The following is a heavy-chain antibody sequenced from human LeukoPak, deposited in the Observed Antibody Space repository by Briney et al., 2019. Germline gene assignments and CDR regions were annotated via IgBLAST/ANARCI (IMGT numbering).Heavy chain of an antibody. D-gene: IGHD6-19*01. V-gene: IGHV3-9*01. CDR1: GFTFDDYA. CDR2: ISWNSGSI. Sequence: GRSLRLSCAASGFTFDDYAMHWVRQAPEKGLEWVSGISWNSGSIGYADSVKGRFTISRDNAKNSLYLQMNSLRAEDTALYYCAKGSDSGWVGAFDIWGQGTMVTVSS. CDR3: AKGSDSGWVGAFDI. J-gene: IGHJ3*02.